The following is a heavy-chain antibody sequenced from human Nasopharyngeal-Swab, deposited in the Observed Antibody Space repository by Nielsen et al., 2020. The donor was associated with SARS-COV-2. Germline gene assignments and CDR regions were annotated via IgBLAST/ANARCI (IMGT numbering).Heavy chain of an antibody. CDR2: IYYSGST. J-gene: IGHJ6*03. D-gene: IGHD3-22*01. CDR3: ARGPYSSGYPYYYYYMDV. V-gene: IGHV4-30-4*07. Sequence: WIRQPPGKGLAWIGYIYYSGSTYYNPSLKSRVTISGDTSKNQFSLKLSSVTAADTAVYYCARGPYSSGYPYYYYYMDVWGKGTTVTVSS.